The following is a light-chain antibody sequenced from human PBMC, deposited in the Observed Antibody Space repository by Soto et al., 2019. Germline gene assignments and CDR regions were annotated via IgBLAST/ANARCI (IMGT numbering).Light chain of an antibody. V-gene: IGKV1-5*03. J-gene: IGKJ1*01. CDR2: KAS. CDR1: QSVDTC. CDR3: QQFYRYPWT. Sequence: DIQMTQSPSTLSASVGDRVTIPCRASQSVDTCLAWYQQKPGKAPHLLIYKASSVETGVPSRFSGSGSVTEFTLTISSLQPDDFATYYCQQFYRYPWTFGQGTKVEIK.